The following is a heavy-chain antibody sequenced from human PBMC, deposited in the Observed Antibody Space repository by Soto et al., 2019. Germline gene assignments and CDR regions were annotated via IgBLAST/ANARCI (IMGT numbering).Heavy chain of an antibody. D-gene: IGHD2-15*01. CDR1: GGSISSYY. CDR3: ARGLVENYYYYMDV. CDR2: IYYSGST. J-gene: IGHJ6*03. V-gene: IGHV4-59*01. Sequence: SETLSLTCTVSGGSISSYYWSWIRQPPGKGLEWIGYIYYSGSTNYNPSLKSRVTISVDTSKNQFSLKLSSVTAADTAVYYCARGLVENYYYYMDVWGKGTTVTVSS.